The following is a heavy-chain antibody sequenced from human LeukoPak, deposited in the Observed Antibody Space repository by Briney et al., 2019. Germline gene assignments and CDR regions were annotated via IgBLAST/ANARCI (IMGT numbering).Heavy chain of an antibody. CDR3: ARTPRIFAFDI. Sequence: SQTLSLTCAVSGGSISSGGYSWSWIRQPPGKGLEWIGYIYHSGSTYYNPSLKSRVTISVDRSKNQFSLKLSSVTAADTAVYYCARTPRIFAFDIWGQGTMVTVSS. V-gene: IGHV4-30-2*01. CDR2: IYHSGST. CDR1: GGSISSGGYS. J-gene: IGHJ3*02. D-gene: IGHD3-9*01.